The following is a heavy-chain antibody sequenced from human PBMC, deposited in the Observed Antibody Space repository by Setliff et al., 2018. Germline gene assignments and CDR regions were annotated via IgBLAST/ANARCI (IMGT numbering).Heavy chain of an antibody. CDR1: GFTFSSYT. Sequence: GGSLRLSCAASGFTFSSYTMSWVRQAPGKGLEWVSAISGSGGNTYYADSVKGRFTISRDNAKNSLYLQMNSLSAEDTAVYYCARARGEQQLGHYYYYYGMDVWGQGTTVTVSS. V-gene: IGHV3-23*01. CDR3: ARARGEQQLGHYYYYYGMDV. D-gene: IGHD6-13*01. J-gene: IGHJ6*02. CDR2: ISGSGGNT.